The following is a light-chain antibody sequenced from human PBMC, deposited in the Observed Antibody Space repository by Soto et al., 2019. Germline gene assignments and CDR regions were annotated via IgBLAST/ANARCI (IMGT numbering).Light chain of an antibody. V-gene: IGLV2-14*01. Sequence: QSVLTQPASVSGSAGQSITLSCTGTSSDVGGYNYVSWYQQHPGKAPKLMIYEVSNRPSGVSNRFSGSKSGNTASLTISGLQAEDEADYYCSSYTSISTFYVFGSGTKVTVL. J-gene: IGLJ1*01. CDR2: EVS. CDR3: SSYTSISTFYV. CDR1: SSDVGGYNY.